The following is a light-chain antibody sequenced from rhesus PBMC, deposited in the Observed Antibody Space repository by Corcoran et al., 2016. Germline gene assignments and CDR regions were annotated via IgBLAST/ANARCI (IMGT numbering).Light chain of an antibody. CDR1: QSVSSY. CDR3: LQSSNWPLT. V-gene: IGKV3-24*04. J-gene: IGKJ4*01. Sequence: EIVMTQSPATLALSPGERATLSCRASQSVSSYLAWYQQKPGQAPRLLSYDASSRATGNPDRFSGSGSGTEFTLTISSLEPGDVGLYFCLQSSNWPLTFGGGTKVEIK. CDR2: DAS.